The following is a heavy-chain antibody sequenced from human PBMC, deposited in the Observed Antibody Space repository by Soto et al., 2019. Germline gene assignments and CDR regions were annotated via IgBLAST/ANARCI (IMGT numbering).Heavy chain of an antibody. J-gene: IGHJ6*02. V-gene: IGHV3-33*01. CDR2: IWYDGSNK. CDR1: GFTFSSYG. CDR3: AREAKVPGPKYYYYGMDV. Sequence: QVQLVESGGGVVQPGRSLRLSCAASGFTFSSYGMHWVRQAPGKGLEWVAVIWYDGSNKYYADSVKGRFTISRDNXKXTXXLQMNSLRAEDTAVYYCAREAKVPGPKYYYYGMDVWGQGTTVTVSS.